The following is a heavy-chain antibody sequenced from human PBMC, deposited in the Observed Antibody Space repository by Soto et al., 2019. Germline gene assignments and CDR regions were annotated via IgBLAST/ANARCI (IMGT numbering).Heavy chain of an antibody. Sequence: GGSLRLSCAASGFTFSIYAMHWVRQAPGKGLEYVSAISSNGGSTYYANSVKGRFTISRDNSKNTLYLQMGSLRAEDMAVYYCARGSQSEATSYYYYYGMDVWGQGTTVTSP. CDR2: ISSNGGST. D-gene: IGHD6-25*01. V-gene: IGHV3-64*01. J-gene: IGHJ6*02. CDR1: GFTFSIYA. CDR3: ARGSQSEATSYYYYYGMDV.